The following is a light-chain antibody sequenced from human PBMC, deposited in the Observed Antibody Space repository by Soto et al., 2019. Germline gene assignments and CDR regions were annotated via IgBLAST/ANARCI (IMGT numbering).Light chain of an antibody. J-gene: IGLJ2*01. CDR2: EVS. V-gene: IGLV2-14*01. CDR3: SSYTSSSVV. Sequence: QSVLTQPASASGSPGQSITISCTGTSSDVGGYNYVSWYQQHPGKAPKLMIYEVSNRPSGVSNRFSGSKSGNTASLTISGLQAEDEADYYCSSYTSSSVVFGGGTKVTVL. CDR1: SSDVGGYNY.